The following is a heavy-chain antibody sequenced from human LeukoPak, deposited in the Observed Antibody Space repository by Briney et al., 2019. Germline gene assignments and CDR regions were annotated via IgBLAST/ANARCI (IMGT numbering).Heavy chain of an antibody. J-gene: IGHJ4*02. Sequence: GASVKASCKASGGTFSSYAISWVRQAPGQGLEWMGGIIPIFGTANYAQKFQGRVTITTDESTSTAYMELSSLRSEDTAVYYCARETYCSSTSCYIYWGQGTLVTVSS. CDR2: IIPIFGTA. CDR3: ARETYCSSTSCYIY. D-gene: IGHD2-2*02. CDR1: GGTFSSYA. V-gene: IGHV1-69*05.